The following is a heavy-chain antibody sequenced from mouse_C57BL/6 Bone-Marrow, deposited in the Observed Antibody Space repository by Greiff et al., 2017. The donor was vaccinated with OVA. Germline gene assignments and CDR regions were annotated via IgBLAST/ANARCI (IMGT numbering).Heavy chain of an antibody. CDR1: GYTFTNYW. CDR3: ALTTVVPYAMDY. D-gene: IGHD1-1*01. J-gene: IGHJ4*01. Sequence: VHLVESGAELVRPGTSVKMSCKASGYTFTNYWIGWAKQRPGHGLEWIGDIYPGGGYTNYNEKFKGKATLTADKSSSTAYMQFSSLTSEDSAIYYCALTTVVPYAMDYWGQGTSVTVSS. V-gene: IGHV1-63*01. CDR2: IYPGGGYT.